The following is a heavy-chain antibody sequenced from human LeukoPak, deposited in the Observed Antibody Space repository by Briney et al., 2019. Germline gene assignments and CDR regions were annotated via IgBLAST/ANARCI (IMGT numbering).Heavy chain of an antibody. Sequence: SETLSLTCTVSGGSISSSSYYWGWIRQPPGKGLEWIGSIYYSGSTYYNPSLKSRVTISVDTSKNQFSLKLSSVTAADTAVYYCARRAVAGTFDYWGQGTLVTVSS. CDR2: IYYSGST. CDR1: GGSISSSSYY. V-gene: IGHV4-39*01. D-gene: IGHD6-19*01. CDR3: ARRAVAGTFDY. J-gene: IGHJ4*02.